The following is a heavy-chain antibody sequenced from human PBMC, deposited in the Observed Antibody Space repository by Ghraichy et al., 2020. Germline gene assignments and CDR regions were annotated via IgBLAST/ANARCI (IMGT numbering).Heavy chain of an antibody. CDR3: AKGSHESNGYYFDY. Sequence: GGSLRLSCAAYGFTFSSFVLGWVSQVPGKGLEWVSSIVGRGDTTYYADSVRGRFTISRDNSKNTVYLQMNSLRGEDSALYYRAKGSHESNGYYFDYWGQGTLVTVSS. J-gene: IGHJ4*02. CDR2: IVGRGDTT. D-gene: IGHD2-8*01. V-gene: IGHV3-23*01. CDR1: GFTFSSFV.